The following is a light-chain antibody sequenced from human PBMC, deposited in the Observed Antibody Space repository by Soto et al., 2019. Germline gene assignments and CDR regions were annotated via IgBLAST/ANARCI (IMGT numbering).Light chain of an antibody. CDR3: QSYGSSPSANFV. Sequence: QAVLAQPPSLSGAPGQRVTISCTWSSSNIGAGYDVHWYQQLPGKAPKLLIYGNDNRPSGVPERFSGSKSGTSASLAITGLRADDEADYYCQSYGSSPSANFVFGTGTKVTVL. V-gene: IGLV1-40*01. J-gene: IGLJ1*01. CDR2: GND. CDR1: SSNIGAGYD.